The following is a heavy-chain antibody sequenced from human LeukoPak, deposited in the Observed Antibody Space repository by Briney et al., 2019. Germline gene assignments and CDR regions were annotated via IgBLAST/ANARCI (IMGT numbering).Heavy chain of an antibody. Sequence: GGSLRLSCAASGFTFSSYSMNWVRQAPGKGLEWVSSISSSGTYVYYADSVKGRFTISRDNAKNSLSLQMSSLRADDAAVYYCARASSKQLAGYLPDGFDIWGQGTMVTVSS. V-gene: IGHV3-21*01. CDR2: ISSSGTYV. J-gene: IGHJ3*02. CDR1: GFTFSSYS. D-gene: IGHD3-9*01. CDR3: ARASSKQLAGYLPDGFDI.